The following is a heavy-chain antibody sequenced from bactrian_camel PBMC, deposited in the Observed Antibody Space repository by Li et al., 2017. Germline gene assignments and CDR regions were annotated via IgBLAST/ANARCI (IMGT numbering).Heavy chain of an antibody. J-gene: IGHJ7*01. D-gene: IGHD1*01. Sequence: HVQLVESGGGSAQSGGSLRLSCKYSGNAGSTNSVGWFRQAPGNECELVSALWSSGTTSYADAVKGRFTISQDNAANTAYLQMNSLKPEDTAMYYCAARGGGDGYCFSADWKYWGKGTQVTVS. V-gene: IGHV3S53*01. CDR1: GNAGSTNS. CDR2: LWSSGTT.